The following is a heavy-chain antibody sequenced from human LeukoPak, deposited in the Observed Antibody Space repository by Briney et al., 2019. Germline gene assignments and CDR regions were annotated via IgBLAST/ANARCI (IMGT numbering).Heavy chain of an antibody. D-gene: IGHD3-22*01. CDR2: ISYDGSNK. Sequence: PGRSLRLSCAASGFTFSSYGMHWVRQAPGKGLEWVAVISYDGSNKYYADSVKGRFTISRDNSKNTLYLQMNSLRAEDTAVYYCAKAFGSSGYYFDYWGQRTLATVSS. CDR1: GFTFSSYG. CDR3: AKAFGSSGYYFDY. J-gene: IGHJ4*02. V-gene: IGHV3-30*18.